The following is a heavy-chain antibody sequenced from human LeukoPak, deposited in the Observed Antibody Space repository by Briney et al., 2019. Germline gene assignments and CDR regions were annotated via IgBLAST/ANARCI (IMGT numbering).Heavy chain of an antibody. CDR2: IIYSGST. V-gene: IGHV4-59*01. CDR1: GGSIRNYY. CDR3: VRFSSSWSYFGC. J-gene: IGHJ4*02. D-gene: IGHD6-13*01. Sequence: SETLSLTCTVSGGSIRNYYWNWIRQPPGKGLEWIGHIIYSGSTNYNPSLKSRVTISVDTSKNQFSLKLSSVTAADTALYYCVRFSSSWSYFGCWGQGTLVTVSS.